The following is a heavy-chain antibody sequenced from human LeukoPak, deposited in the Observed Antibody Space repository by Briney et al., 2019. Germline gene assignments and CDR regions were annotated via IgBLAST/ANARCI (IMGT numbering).Heavy chain of an antibody. Sequence: ASVKVSCKASGGTFGSYAISWVRQAPGQGLEWMGGIIPIFGTANYAQKFQGRVTITADESTSTAYMELSSLRSEDTAVYYCAREPLRGYSYGGYFDYWGQGTLVTVSS. CDR2: IIPIFGTA. CDR3: AREPLRGYSYGGYFDY. CDR1: GGTFGSYA. V-gene: IGHV1-69*13. D-gene: IGHD5-18*01. J-gene: IGHJ4*02.